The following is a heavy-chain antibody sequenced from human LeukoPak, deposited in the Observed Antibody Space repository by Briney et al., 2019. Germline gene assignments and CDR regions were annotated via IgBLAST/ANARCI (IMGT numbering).Heavy chain of an antibody. CDR1: GFTFSNAW. D-gene: IGHD3-10*01. CDR2: IKSKTDGGTT. V-gene: IGHV3-15*01. CDR3: TTGRWRGGAFDI. Sequence: GGSLRLSCAASGFTFSNAWMSWVRQAPGKGLEWVGRIKSKTDGGTTDYAAPVKGRFTISRDDSKNTLYLQMNSLKTEDTAVYYCTTGRWRGGAFDIWGQGTMVTVSS. J-gene: IGHJ3*02.